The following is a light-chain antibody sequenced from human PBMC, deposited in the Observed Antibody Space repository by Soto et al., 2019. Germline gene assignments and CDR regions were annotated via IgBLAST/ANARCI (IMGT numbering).Light chain of an antibody. V-gene: IGKV3-20*01. CDR2: GAS. CDR3: QQYGSSPPSST. J-gene: IGKJ5*01. CDR1: QSVSSN. Sequence: EIVMMQSPATLSVSPGERATLSCRASQSVSSNLAWYQQKPGQAPRLLIYGASSRATGIPDRFSGRGSGTDFTLTISRLEPEDFAVYYCQQYGSSPPSSTFGQGTRLEIK.